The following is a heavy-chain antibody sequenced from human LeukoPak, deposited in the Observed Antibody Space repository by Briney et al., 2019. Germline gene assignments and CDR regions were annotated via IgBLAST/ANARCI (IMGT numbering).Heavy chain of an antibody. Sequence: SETLSLTCLDSGAPINNYFWSWLRQSPGKGLQWIGYMYDSGSTNYSPSLESRATISMHASKNQISLKLTSVTAADTAVYYCARGSPMPNNWLVLWGQGTLVTVSS. D-gene: IGHD2-2*01. V-gene: IGHV4-59*08. CDR3: ARGSPMPNNWLVL. J-gene: IGHJ5*02. CDR1: GAPINNYF. CDR2: MYDSGST.